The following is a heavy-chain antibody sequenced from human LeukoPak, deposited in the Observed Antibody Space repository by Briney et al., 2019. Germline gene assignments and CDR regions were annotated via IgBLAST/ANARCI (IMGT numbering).Heavy chain of an antibody. Sequence: SETLSLTCTVSGGSITSYYWSWIRQPPGKGLEWIGYIYYSGSTNYNPSLKSRVTISVDTSKNQFSLKLSSVTAADTAVYYCARLRRETSGWYYFDYWGQGTLVTVSS. CDR2: IYYSGST. CDR1: GGSITSYY. J-gene: IGHJ4*02. CDR3: ARLRRETSGWYYFDY. D-gene: IGHD6-19*01. V-gene: IGHV4-59*08.